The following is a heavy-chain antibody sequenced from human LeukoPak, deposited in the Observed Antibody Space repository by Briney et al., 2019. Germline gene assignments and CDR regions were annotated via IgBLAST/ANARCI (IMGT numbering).Heavy chain of an antibody. CDR1: GFTFSSYP. V-gene: IGHV3-30*18. CDR3: AKSYDSGWYVSDY. Sequence: SGGSLRLSCAASGFTFSSYPMHWVRQAPGKGLEWVAVISYDGSNKYYVDSVKGRFTISRENSKNTLYLQMNSLRAEDTTVYYCAKSYDSGWYVSDYWGQGTLVTVSS. J-gene: IGHJ4*02. CDR2: ISYDGSNK. D-gene: IGHD6-19*01.